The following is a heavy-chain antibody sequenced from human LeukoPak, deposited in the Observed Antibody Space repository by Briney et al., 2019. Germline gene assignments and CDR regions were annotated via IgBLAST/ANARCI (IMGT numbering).Heavy chain of an antibody. D-gene: IGHD3-22*01. CDR1: GGSFSGYY. J-gene: IGHJ3*02. CDR3: SRRPITMNAFDI. Sequence: SETLSLTCAVYGGSFSGYYWSWIRQPPGKGLEWIGSIRYTHTGSTYYNPSLKSRVTISGDTSKNQFSLKLTSVTAADTAVYYCSRRPITMNAFDIWGQGTMVTVSP. V-gene: IGHV4-34*01. CDR2: IRYTHTGST.